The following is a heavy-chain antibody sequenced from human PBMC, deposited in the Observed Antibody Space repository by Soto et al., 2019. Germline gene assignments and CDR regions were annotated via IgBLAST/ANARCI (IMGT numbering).Heavy chain of an antibody. J-gene: IGHJ5*02. CDR3: ARGIYNTNSS. V-gene: IGHV3-7*05. CDR2: INQDGSEK. CDR1: GITFRTYW. Sequence: GGSLRLSCAASGITFRTYWMTWVRQAPGKGLEWVANINQDGSEKYYVDSVKGRFTISRDNAKNSLYLQMDSLRAEDTAVYYCARGIYNTNSSCGQGTLVNVPQ. D-gene: IGHD1-20*01.